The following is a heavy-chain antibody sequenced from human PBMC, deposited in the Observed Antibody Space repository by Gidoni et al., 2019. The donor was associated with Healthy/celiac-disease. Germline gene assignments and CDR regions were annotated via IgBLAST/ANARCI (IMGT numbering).Heavy chain of an antibody. Sequence: QITLKESGPTLVKPTQTLTLTCTFSGFSLSTSGVGVGWIRQPPGKALEWLALIYWDDDKRYSPSLKSRLTITKDTSKNQVVLTMTNMDPVDTATYYCAHSRAYCGGDCYLPVWYFDLWGRGTLVTVSS. CDR2: IYWDDDK. D-gene: IGHD2-21*01. CDR1: GFSLSTSGVG. V-gene: IGHV2-5*02. J-gene: IGHJ2*01. CDR3: AHSRAYCGGDCYLPVWYFDL.